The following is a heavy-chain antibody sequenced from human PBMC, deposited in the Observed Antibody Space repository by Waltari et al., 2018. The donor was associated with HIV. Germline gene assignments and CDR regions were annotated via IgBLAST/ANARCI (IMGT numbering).Heavy chain of an antibody. CDR1: GFSFCEYN. J-gene: IGHJ6*02. V-gene: IGHV3-20*04. CDR3: TRDGPYYYFGFDV. Sequence: EAQLVESGGGVARPGGSLRLPCLASGFSFCEYNMNWVCQAPGMGLEWVASSDWNGDDLRYADSVKGRFLISRDNTQDSLHLRMTSLRIEDTAQYFCTRDGPYYYFGFDVWGHGVSVTVSS. CDR2: SDWNGDDL.